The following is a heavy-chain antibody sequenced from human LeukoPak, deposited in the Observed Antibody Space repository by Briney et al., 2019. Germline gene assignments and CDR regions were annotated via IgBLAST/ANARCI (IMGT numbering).Heavy chain of an antibody. CDR2: ISYDGSNE. CDR3: ARSSRGGAVAGLDY. V-gene: IGHV3-30*03. D-gene: IGHD6-19*01. CDR1: GFTFSSYS. J-gene: IGHJ4*02. Sequence: PGGSLRLSCAASGFTFSSYSMNWVRQAPGKGLEWVAIISYDGSNEYYAESVKGRFSISRDNSKNTLYLQMNSLRAEDTAVYYCARSSRGGAVAGLDYWGQGTLVTVSS.